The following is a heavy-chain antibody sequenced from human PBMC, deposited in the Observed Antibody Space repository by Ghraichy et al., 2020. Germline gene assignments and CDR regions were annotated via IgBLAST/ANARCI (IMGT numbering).Heavy chain of an antibody. CDR2: ITSSGRTI. J-gene: IGHJ6*02. D-gene: IGHD4-23*01. Sequence: GGSLRLSCVGSGFTLSSYNMNWVRQSPEKGLEWLSYITSSGRTIFYADSVKGRFTISRDNVKNSVSLQMNSLREEDTAVYYCARASRVVRFYYYDGMDVWGQGTTVTVSS. CDR1: GFTLSSYN. CDR3: ARASRVVRFYYYDGMDV. V-gene: IGHV3-48*02.